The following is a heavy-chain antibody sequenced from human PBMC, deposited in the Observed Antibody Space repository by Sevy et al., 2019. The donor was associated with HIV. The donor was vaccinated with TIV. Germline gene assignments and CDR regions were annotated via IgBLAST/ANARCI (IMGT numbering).Heavy chain of an antibody. D-gene: IGHD3-22*01. V-gene: IGHV3-7*01. CDR3: ARAQQVTMLVVIGGLYFDF. Sequence: GESLKISCAASGFTFSSYWMTWVRQAPGKGLEWVANIKQDMSEKYYAVSVKGRFTISRDNARNSLYLQMESLRAEDTAVYYCARAQQVTMLVVIGGLYFDFWGQGTLVTVSS. J-gene: IGHJ4*02. CDR2: IKQDMSEK. CDR1: GFTFSSYW.